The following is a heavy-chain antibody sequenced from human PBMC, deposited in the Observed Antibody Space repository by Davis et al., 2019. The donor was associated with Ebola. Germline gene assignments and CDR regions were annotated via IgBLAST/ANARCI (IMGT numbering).Heavy chain of an antibody. CDR1: EFTFRSYW. J-gene: IGHJ4*02. V-gene: IGHV3-74*01. CDR3: ARDVGGRAGY. Sequence: PGGSLRLSCVGSEFTFRSYWSHWVRQAPGKGLEWVSRIDTDGSTTNYADSVRGLFTISRDNAKKPLFLQMNSLRSDDTAVYYCARDVGGRAGYWGQGTLVTVSS. CDR2: IDTDGSTT.